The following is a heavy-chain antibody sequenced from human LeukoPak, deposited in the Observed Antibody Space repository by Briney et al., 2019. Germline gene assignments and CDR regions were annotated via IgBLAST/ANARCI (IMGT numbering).Heavy chain of an antibody. D-gene: IGHD6-13*01. CDR3: AISIGYPGYFDY. J-gene: IGHJ4*02. V-gene: IGHV3-21*04. CDR2: IGSRSSSI. Sequence: GGSLRLSCAASGFTFSSYSMNWVRQAPGKGLEWVSSIGSRSSSIYYADSVKGRFTISRDNSKNTLYLQMNSLRAEDTAVYYCAISIGYPGYFDYWGQGTLVTVSS. CDR1: GFTFSSYS.